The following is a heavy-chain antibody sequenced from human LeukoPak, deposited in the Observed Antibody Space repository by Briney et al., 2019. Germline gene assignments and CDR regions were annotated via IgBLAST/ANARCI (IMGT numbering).Heavy chain of an antibody. V-gene: IGHV1-8*01. CDR1: GYTFTSYD. D-gene: IGHD7-27*01. Sequence: ASVKVSCKASGYTFTSYDINWVRQATGQGLEWMGWMSPNSGNTGYAQKFQGRVTMTRNTSISTAYMQLSSLRSEDTAVYYCARGPPNWGFDYWGQGALVTVSS. J-gene: IGHJ4*02. CDR3: ARGPPNWGFDY. CDR2: MSPNSGNT.